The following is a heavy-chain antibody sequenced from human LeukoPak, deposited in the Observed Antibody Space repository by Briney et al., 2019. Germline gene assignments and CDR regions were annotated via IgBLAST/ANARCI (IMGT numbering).Heavy chain of an antibody. CDR3: RRTTTGHDY. J-gene: IGHJ4*02. CDR1: GVSFDDYY. V-gene: IGHV4-34*01. D-gene: IGHD4-17*01. Sequence: PSETLSLTCAVSGVSFDDYYWSWVRQPPGKGLEWIGEINHSGYTNDSPSLKSRVTISIGTSRKQFSLNLRSVTVADTAVYYCRRTTTGHDYWGQGTLVTVSS. CDR2: INHSGYT.